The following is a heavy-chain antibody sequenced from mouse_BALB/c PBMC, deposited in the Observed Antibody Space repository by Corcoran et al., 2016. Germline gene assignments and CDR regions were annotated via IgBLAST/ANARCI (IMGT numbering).Heavy chain of an antibody. J-gene: IGHJ4*01. CDR1: GYTFTNYG. V-gene: IGHV9-3-1*01. CDR2: INTYTGEP. CDR3: ARYGNYAMDY. Sequence: QIQLVQSGPALQKPGETVKIFCKASGYTFTNYGMNWVKQAPGKGLKWMGWINTYTGEPTYADDFKGRFAFSLETSASSAYLQINNLKNEDTATYFCARYGNYAMDYWGQGTSVTVSS. D-gene: IGHD2-1*01.